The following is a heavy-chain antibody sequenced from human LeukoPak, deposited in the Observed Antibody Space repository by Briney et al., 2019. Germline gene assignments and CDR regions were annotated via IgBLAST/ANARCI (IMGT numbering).Heavy chain of an antibody. Sequence: SETLSLTCTVSGGSISSYYWSWIRQPPGKGLEWIGYIYYSGSTNYNPSLKSRVTISVDTSKNQFSLKLSSVTAADTAVYYCARACSSYDFWSGYNDYYYYYMDVWGKGTTVTVSS. CDR2: IYYSGST. CDR1: GGSISSYY. CDR3: ARACSSYDFWSGYNDYYYYYMDV. V-gene: IGHV4-59*01. D-gene: IGHD3-3*01. J-gene: IGHJ6*03.